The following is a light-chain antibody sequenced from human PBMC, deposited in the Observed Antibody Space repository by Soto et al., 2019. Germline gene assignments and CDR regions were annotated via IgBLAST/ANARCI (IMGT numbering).Light chain of an antibody. CDR1: SSDGGGYNY. CDR2: EVN. CDR3: SSYPGSSNV. V-gene: IGLV2-8*01. J-gene: IGLJ1*01. Sequence: QSSLTQPPSESGSPGQSVAISCTATSSDGGGYNYVSWYQQHPGKAPKLMIYEVNKRPSGVPDRFSGSKSGNTASLTVSGLQAEDEADYYCSSYPGSSNVFGTGTKVTVL.